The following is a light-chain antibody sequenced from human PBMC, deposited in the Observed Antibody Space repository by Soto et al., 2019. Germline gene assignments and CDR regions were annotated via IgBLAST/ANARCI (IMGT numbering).Light chain of an antibody. Sequence: EIVLTQSPGTLSLSPGERATLSCRASQSVSSSYLAWYQQKSGQAPRLLIYAASRRATGIPDRFSGGGSGTDFTLTISRLEPEDIAVFYCQQYAESPITFGQGTRLENK. J-gene: IGKJ5*01. CDR2: AAS. CDR1: QSVSSSY. CDR3: QQYAESPIT. V-gene: IGKV3-20*01.